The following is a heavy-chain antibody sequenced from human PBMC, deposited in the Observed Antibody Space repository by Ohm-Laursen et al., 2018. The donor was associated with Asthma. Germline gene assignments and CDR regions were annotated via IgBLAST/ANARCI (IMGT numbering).Heavy chain of an antibody. D-gene: IGHD5-12*01. J-gene: IGHJ6*02. Sequence: SLRLSCAASGFTFSDYYMSWIRQAPGKGLEWVSYISSSGSTIYYADSVKVRFTISRDNSRNTLYLQMNGLRAEDTALYYCARLGGSSGHDINHPNYYDYGMDVWGHGTTVTVSS. CDR2: ISSSGSTI. CDR1: GFTFSDYY. CDR3: ARLGGSSGHDINHPNYYDYGMDV. V-gene: IGHV3-11*04.